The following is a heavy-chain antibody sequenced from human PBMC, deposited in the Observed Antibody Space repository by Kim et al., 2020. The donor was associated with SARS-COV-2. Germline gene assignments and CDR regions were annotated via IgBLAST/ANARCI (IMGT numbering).Heavy chain of an antibody. D-gene: IGHD1-1*01. CDR3: AHRMAGTTGGAFDY. CDR2: IYWDDDT. Sequence: SGPTLVKSTQTLTLTCTFSGFSLTTYGVGVGWIRQPPGKALEWLALIYWDDDTRYSPSLKSRLTLTKDTSKNQVVLTMTNMDPVDTATYYCAHRMAGTTGGAFDYWGQGTLVTVSS. V-gene: IGHV2-5*02. CDR1: GFSLTTYGVG. J-gene: IGHJ4*02.